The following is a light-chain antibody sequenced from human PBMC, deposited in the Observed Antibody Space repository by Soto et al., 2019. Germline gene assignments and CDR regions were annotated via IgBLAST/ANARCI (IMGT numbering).Light chain of an antibody. CDR1: QGISTC. CDR2: TAS. Sequence: DIQMTQSPSSVSASVGDRVTITCRASQGISTCLAWYQQKPGKAPNLLLHTASSLQSGVPSRFSGSGSRTDFTLTISSLQPEDFATYYCQQANSFPLTFGGGTKVEIK. J-gene: IGKJ4*01. CDR3: QQANSFPLT. V-gene: IGKV1-12*01.